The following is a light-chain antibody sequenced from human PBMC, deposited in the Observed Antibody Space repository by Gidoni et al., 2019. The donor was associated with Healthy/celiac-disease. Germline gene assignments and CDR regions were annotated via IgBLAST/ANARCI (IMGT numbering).Light chain of an antibody. J-gene: IGKJ2*01. V-gene: IGKV1-9*01. CDR1: QGISSY. CDR3: QQLNSYPYT. CDR2: AAS. Sequence: IQLTQSPSSLSASVGDRVTITCRDSQGISSYLAWYQQKPGKATKLLIYAASTLQSGVPSRFSGSGSGTDFTLTISSLQPEDFATYYCQQLNSYPYTVGQGTKLEIK.